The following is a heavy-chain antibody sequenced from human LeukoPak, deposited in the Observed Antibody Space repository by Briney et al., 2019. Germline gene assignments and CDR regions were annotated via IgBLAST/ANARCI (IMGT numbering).Heavy chain of an antibody. CDR2: IIPIFGTA. Sequence: SVKVSCKASGGTFSSYAISWVRQAPGQGLEWMGGIIPIFGTANYAQKFQGRVTITADESTSTAYMELSSLRSEDTAVYYCAREHDSWSRFGFDIWGQGTVVTVSS. CDR1: GGTFSSYA. D-gene: IGHD3-3*01. V-gene: IGHV1-69*13. CDR3: AREHDSWSRFGFDI. J-gene: IGHJ3*02.